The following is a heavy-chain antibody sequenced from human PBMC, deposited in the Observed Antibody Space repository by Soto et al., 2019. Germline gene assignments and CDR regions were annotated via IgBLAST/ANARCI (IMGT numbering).Heavy chain of an antibody. D-gene: IGHD3-3*01. CDR3: ARRQRFSDWFHP. Sequence: QVHLQQSGPGLVNPSETLSLTCTVSGGSMRSYYWTWIRQPAGKGLEWMGRLYSSGGTHYNRSIKRRVTTSPDTYKNRFSLRLLSVTDAGTAVYYCARRQRFSDWFHPGGQGPLVTVSS. CDR1: GGSMRSYY. J-gene: IGHJ5*02. V-gene: IGHV4-4*07. CDR2: LYSSGGT.